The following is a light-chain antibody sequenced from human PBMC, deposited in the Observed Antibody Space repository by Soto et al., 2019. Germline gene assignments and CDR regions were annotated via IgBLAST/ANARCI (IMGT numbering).Light chain of an antibody. Sequence: QSALTQPASVSGSPGQSITISCTGTSSDVGGYNYVSWYQQHPGKAPKVMIYEVSNRPSGVSSRFSGSKSGNTASLTISLLQTEDEADYYCSSYTSTSAVVFGGGTQLTVL. CDR1: SSDVGGYNY. V-gene: IGLV2-14*01. CDR3: SSYTSTSAVV. CDR2: EVS. J-gene: IGLJ2*01.